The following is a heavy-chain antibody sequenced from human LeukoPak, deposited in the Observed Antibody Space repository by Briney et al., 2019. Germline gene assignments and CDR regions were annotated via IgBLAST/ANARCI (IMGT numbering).Heavy chain of an antibody. Sequence: SETLSLTCTVSGGSISSGAYYWSWIRQHPGKGLEWIGYIYYSGSTYYNPSLRSRVTISVDTSKNQFSLKLSSVTAADTAVYYYARGGNSKASDYWGQGTLVTVSS. CDR3: ARGGNSKASDY. V-gene: IGHV4-31*03. CDR2: IYYSGST. CDR1: GGSISSGAYY. D-gene: IGHD4-23*01. J-gene: IGHJ4*02.